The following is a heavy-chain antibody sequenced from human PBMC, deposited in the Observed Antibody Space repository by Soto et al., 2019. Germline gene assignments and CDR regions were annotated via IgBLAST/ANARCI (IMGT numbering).Heavy chain of an antibody. V-gene: IGHV3-73*01. CDR1: GFAFSGSA. CDR3: TRDLFSYDYSGILWFDP. J-gene: IGHJ5*02. Sequence: GGSLRLSCAASGFAFSGSAMYWVRQASGKGPEWVGRMRSKGHNYATEYAASVKGRFTISSDDSKNTAYRQMNSLQTEDTAVYYCTRDLFSYDYSGILWFDPWGQGTLVTVSS. CDR2: MRSKGHNYAT. D-gene: IGHD3-16*01.